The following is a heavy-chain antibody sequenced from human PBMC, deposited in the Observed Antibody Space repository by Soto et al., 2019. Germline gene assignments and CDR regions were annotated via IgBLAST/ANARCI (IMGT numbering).Heavy chain of an antibody. D-gene: IGHD1-20*01. CDR2: IDYSGTA. J-gene: IGHJ4*02. Sequence: SETLSLTCTVSSRSISVTNVFWGRVRHPPGKGLEWIGNIDYSGTAYFSPSLATRVTFHVDTSKNQFSLTLYSVTAADTAVYYCARITVRHLEYWAQGIMVTVSS. V-gene: IGHV4-39*01. CDR3: ARITVRHLEY. CDR1: SRSISVTNVF.